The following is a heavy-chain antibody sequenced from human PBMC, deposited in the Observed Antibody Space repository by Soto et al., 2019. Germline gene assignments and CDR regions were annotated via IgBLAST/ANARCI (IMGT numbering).Heavy chain of an antibody. D-gene: IGHD7-27*01. CDR3: ARGVPGLNWGYFDY. CDR1: GGSISSGGYY. J-gene: IGHJ4*02. V-gene: IGHV4-31*03. Sequence: SQTLSLTCTVSGGSISSGGYYWSWIRQHPGKGLEWIGYIYYSGSTYYNPSLKSRVTISVDTSKNQFSLKLSSVTAADTAVYYCARGVPGLNWGYFDYWGQGTLVTVSS. CDR2: IYYSGST.